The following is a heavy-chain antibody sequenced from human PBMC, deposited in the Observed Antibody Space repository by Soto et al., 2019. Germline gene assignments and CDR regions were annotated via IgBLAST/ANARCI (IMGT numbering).Heavy chain of an antibody. D-gene: IGHD6-19*01. CDR3: AKDMGSGWYVGYYYYGMDV. CDR2: ISYDGSNK. Sequence: PGGPLRLSCAASGFTFSSYGMHWVRQAPGKGLEWVAVISYDGSNKYYADSVKGRFTISRDNSKSTLYLQMNSLRAEDTAVYYCAKDMGSGWYVGYYYYGMDVWGQGTTVTVSS. CDR1: GFTFSSYG. J-gene: IGHJ6*02. V-gene: IGHV3-30*18.